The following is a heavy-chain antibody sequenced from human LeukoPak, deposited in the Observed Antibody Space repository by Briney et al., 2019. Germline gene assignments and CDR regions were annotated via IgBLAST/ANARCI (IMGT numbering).Heavy chain of an antibody. J-gene: IGHJ4*02. V-gene: IGHV3-30*02. D-gene: IGHD2-2*01. CDR1: GFTFSSYG. CDR2: IWYDGSNK. CDR3: AKDLVVVPAAPLVSDY. Sequence: GGSLRLSCAASGFTFSSYGMHWVRQAPGKGLEWVAFIWYDGSNKYYADSVKGRFTISRDNSKNTLYLQMNSLRAEDTAVYYCAKDLVVVPAAPLVSDYWGQGTLVTVSS.